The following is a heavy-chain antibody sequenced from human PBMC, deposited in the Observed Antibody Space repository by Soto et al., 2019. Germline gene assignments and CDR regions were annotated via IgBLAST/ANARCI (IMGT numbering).Heavy chain of an antibody. CDR3: ATLVGLDSADP. Sequence: QVQLVQSGAEVKKPGASVKISCKASGYTFSIYAMHWVRQAPGHRLEWMGWINGGNGNRQYSQKFQGRITLTKDTSASTAYMELSSLKSEDSATYYGATLVGLDSADPWGQGTPVIVSS. V-gene: IGHV1-3*01. CDR1: GYTFSIYA. CDR2: INGGNGNR. D-gene: IGHD1-26*01. J-gene: IGHJ5*02.